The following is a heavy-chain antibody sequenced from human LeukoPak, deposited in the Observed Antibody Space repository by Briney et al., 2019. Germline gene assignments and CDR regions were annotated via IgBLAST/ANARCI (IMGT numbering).Heavy chain of an antibody. Sequence: SGGSLRLSCVGSGFTFSAYWMGWVRQAPGQGLEYVSHMSNDGSYTVYADSVKGRFTISRENAKNTVYLQMNSLRAEDTAVYYCAIEDYQSSGWTDAFDIWGQGTMVTVSS. D-gene: IGHD6-19*01. CDR1: GFTFSAYW. J-gene: IGHJ3*02. CDR2: MSNDGSYT. V-gene: IGHV3-74*01. CDR3: AIEDYQSSGWTDAFDI.